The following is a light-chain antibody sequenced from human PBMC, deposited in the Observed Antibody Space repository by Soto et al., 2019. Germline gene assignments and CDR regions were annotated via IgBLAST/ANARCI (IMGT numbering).Light chain of an antibody. V-gene: IGLV4-69*01. CDR3: QTWGTGIHVV. CDR1: SGHSNYA. Sequence: QPVLTQSPSASASLGASVKLTCTLDSGHSNYAIAWHQQQPEKGPRYLMKLNSDGSHSTGDGIPDRFSGSSSGAERYLTISSLQSEDEADYYCQTWGTGIHVVFGGGTKLTVL. CDR2: LNSDGSH. J-gene: IGLJ2*01.